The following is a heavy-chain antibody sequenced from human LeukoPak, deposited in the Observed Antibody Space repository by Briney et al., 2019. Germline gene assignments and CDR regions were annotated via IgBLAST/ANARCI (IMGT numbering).Heavy chain of an antibody. Sequence: PGGSLRLSCAASGFTFSDYYMSWIRQAPGKGLEWVSYISSSSSYTNYADSVKGRFTISRDNAKNSLYLQMNSLRAEDTAVYYCARVRSYGSYYSDYWGQGTLVTVSS. CDR1: GFTFSDYY. D-gene: IGHD5-18*01. V-gene: IGHV3-11*06. CDR2: ISSSSSYT. J-gene: IGHJ4*02. CDR3: ARVRSYGSYYSDY.